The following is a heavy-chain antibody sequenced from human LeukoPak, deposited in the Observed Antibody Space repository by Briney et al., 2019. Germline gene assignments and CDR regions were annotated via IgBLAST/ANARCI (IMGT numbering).Heavy chain of an antibody. CDR2: INHSGST. J-gene: IGHJ6*02. D-gene: IGHD2-2*01. V-gene: IGHV4-34*01. CDR3: ASLPTPPYDYYYGMDV. CDR1: GGSFSGYY. Sequence: SETLSLTCAVYGGSFSGYYWSWIRQPPGKGLEWIGEINHSGSTNYSPSLKSRVTISVDTSKNQFSLKLSSVTAADTAVYYCASLPTPPYDYYYGMDVWGQGTTVTVSS.